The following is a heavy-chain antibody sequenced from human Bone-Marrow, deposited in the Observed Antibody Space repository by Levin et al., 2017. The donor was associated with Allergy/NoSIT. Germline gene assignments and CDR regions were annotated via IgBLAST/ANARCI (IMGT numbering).Heavy chain of an antibody. D-gene: IGHD5-12*01. CDR1: GYTFSNYH. J-gene: IGHJ6*03. CDR3: ARDDVVATTNYYFYYYMDV. V-gene: IGHV1-46*03. CDR2: INPRVGNT. Sequence: GESLKISCKASGYTFSNYHLHWVRQAPGQGIEWMGLINPRVGNTNYAQKFQGRISMTRDTSTSTVFMELHSLRAEDTAIYFCARDDVVATTNYYFYYYMDVWGSGTTVIVSS.